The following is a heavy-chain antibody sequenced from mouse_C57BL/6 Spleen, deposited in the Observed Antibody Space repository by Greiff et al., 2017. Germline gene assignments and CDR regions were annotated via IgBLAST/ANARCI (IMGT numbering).Heavy chain of an antibody. CDR2: IDPSDSYT. CDR3: ARGWDSWFAY. Sequence: QVQLQQPGAELVMPGASVKLSCKASGYTFTSYWMHWVKQRPGQGLEWIGEIDPSDSYTNYNQKFKGKSTLTVDKSSSTAYMQLSSLTSEDSAVYYCARGWDSWFAYWGQGTLVTVSA. CDR1: GYTFTSYW. D-gene: IGHD4-1*01. V-gene: IGHV1-69*01. J-gene: IGHJ3*01.